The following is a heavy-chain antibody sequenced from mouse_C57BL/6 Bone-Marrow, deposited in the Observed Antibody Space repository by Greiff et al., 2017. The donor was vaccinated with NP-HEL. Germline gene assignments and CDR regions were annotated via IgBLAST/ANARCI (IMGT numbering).Heavy chain of an antibody. CDR2: INPSSGYT. CDR3: AYGGAMDY. CDR1: GYTFTSYW. V-gene: IGHV1-7*01. Sequence: QVQLKESGAELAKPGASVKLSCKASGYTFTSYWMHWVKQRPGQGLDWIGYINPSSGYTKYNQKFKDKATLTADKSSSTAYLQLSSLTYEDSAVYYCAYGGAMDYWGQGTSVTVSS. D-gene: IGHD1-1*01. J-gene: IGHJ4*01.